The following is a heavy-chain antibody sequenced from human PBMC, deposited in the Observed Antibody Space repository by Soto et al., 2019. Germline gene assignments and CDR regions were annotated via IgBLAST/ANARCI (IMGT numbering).Heavy chain of an antibody. CDR3: ARDRSLRFLEWFWGADYGMDV. V-gene: IGHV3-30-3*01. Sequence: QVQLVESGGGVVQPGRSLRLSCAASGFTFSSYAMHWVRQAPGKGLEWVAVISYDGSNKYYADSVKGRFTISRDNSKNTLYLQMNSLRAEDTAVYYCARDRSLRFLEWFWGADYGMDVWGQGTTVTVSS. CDR2: ISYDGSNK. J-gene: IGHJ6*02. D-gene: IGHD3-3*01. CDR1: GFTFSSYA.